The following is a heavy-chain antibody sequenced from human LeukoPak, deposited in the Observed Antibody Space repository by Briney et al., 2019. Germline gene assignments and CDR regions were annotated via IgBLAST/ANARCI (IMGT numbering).Heavy chain of an antibody. CDR1: GFSFSSYW. J-gene: IGHJ3*02. Sequence: GGSLRLSCLDSGFSFSSYWMSWVRQAPGKGLEWVANIKQDGSDKQYVDSVKGRFTISRDNGKNSLYLQMNSLRAEDTAVYFCASGPRWVGAAWAHSFDIWGQGTMVSVSS. D-gene: IGHD2-15*01. V-gene: IGHV3-7*01. CDR3: ASGPRWVGAAWAHSFDI. CDR2: IKQDGSDK.